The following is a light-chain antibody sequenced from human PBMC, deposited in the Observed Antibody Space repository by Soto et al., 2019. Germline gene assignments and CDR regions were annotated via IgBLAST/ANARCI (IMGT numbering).Light chain of an antibody. CDR2: AAS. Sequence: SLSPGERANLSCRASQSVSNNYLAWYQQKPGQAPRLLIYAASSRATGIPDRFSGSGSGTDLTLTISRLEPEDFAVYYCQQYGSSPEWTFGQGTKVDIK. J-gene: IGKJ1*01. CDR3: QQYGSSPEWT. CDR1: QSVSNNY. V-gene: IGKV3-20*01.